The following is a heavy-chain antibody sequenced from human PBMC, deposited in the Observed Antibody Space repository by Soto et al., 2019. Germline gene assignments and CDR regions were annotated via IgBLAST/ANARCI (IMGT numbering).Heavy chain of an antibody. CDR2: IYYSGST. CDR3: ARPHVGYCSSTSCHQFDP. CDR1: GGSISSSSYY. Sequence: SETLSLTCTVSGGSISSSSYYWGWIRQPPGKGLEWIGSIYYSGSTYYNPSLKSRVTISVDTSKNQFSLKLSSVTAADTAVYYCARPHVGYCSSTSCHQFDPWGQGTLVTVSS. V-gene: IGHV4-39*01. D-gene: IGHD2-2*01. J-gene: IGHJ5*02.